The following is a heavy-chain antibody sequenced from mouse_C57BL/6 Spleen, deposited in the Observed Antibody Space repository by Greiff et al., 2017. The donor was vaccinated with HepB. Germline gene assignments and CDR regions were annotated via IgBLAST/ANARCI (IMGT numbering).Heavy chain of an antibody. CDR3: ARGGSSSAWFAY. V-gene: IGHV1-26*01. CDR2: INPNNGGT. D-gene: IGHD1-1*01. CDR1: GYTFTDYY. Sequence: EVQLQQSGPELVKPGASVKISCKASGYTFTDYYMNWVKQSHGKSLEWIGDINPNNGGTSYNQKFKGKATLTVDKSSSTAYMELRSLTSEDSAVYYCARGGSSSAWFAYWGQGTLVTVSA. J-gene: IGHJ3*01.